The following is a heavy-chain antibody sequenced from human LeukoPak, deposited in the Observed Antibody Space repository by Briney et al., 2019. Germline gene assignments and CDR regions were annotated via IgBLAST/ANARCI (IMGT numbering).Heavy chain of an antibody. CDR2: INHSGST. CDR1: GESFSAYS. Sequence: PSETLSLTCAVYGESFSAYSWNWIRQSPGKGLEWIGEINHSGSTNYNPPLKSRVTISVDTSKNQTSKRQFSLKLNSVTAADTAVYYCTRERSTPGINWFDPWGQGTLVTVSS. J-gene: IGHJ5*02. D-gene: IGHD2-2*01. CDR3: TRERSTPGINWFDP. V-gene: IGHV4-34*01.